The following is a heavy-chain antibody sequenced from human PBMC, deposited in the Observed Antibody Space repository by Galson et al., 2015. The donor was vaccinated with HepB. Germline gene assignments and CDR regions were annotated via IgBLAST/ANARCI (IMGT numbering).Heavy chain of an antibody. Sequence: SLRLSCAASGFTFSSYSMNWVRQAPGKGLEWVANIKQDGSEKYYVDSVKGRFTISRDNAKNSLYLQMNSLRAEDTAVYYCARGPRGYSYVPSVYWGQGTLVTVSS. V-gene: IGHV3-7*01. J-gene: IGHJ4*02. CDR3: ARGPRGYSYVPSVY. D-gene: IGHD5-18*01. CDR1: GFTFSSYS. CDR2: IKQDGSEK.